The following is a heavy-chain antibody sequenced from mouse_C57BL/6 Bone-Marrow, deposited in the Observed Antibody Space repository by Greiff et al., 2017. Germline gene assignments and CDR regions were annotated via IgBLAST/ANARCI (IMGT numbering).Heavy chain of an antibody. J-gene: IGHJ3*01. V-gene: IGHV1-76*01. Sequence: VKVVESGAELVRPGASVKLSCKASGYTFTDYYINWVKQRPGQGLEWIARIYPGSGNTYYNEKFKGKATLTAEKSSSTAYMQLSSLTSEDSAVYFCALGNRPFAYWGQGTLVTVSA. CDR3: ALGNRPFAY. CDR1: GYTFTDYY. CDR2: IYPGSGNT. D-gene: IGHD2-1*01.